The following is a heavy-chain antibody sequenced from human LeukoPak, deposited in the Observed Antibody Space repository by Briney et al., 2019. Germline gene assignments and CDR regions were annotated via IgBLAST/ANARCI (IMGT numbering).Heavy chain of an antibody. D-gene: IGHD3-22*01. V-gene: IGHV1-2*02. CDR2: INPNSGGT. J-gene: IGHJ4*02. CDR3: ARGYYDSSGYDHFDY. Sequence: GASVKVSCKASGYTFTDYYMHWVRQAPGQGLEWMGWINPNSGGTNYAQKFQGRVTMTRDTSISTAYMELSRLRSDDTAVYYCARGYYDSSGYDHFDYWGQGTLVTVSS. CDR1: GYTFTDYY.